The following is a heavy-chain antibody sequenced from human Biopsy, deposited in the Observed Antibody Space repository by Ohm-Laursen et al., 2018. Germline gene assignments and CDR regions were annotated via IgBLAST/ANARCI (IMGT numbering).Heavy chain of an antibody. CDR3: ASLGLVWFGELLSVPFGMDV. CDR2: ITSRSGYK. Sequence: SLRLSCAAPGFRYTSYTMNWVRQVPGKGLEWVSSITSRSGYKYYADSVKGRFTISRDNAKNSLYLQMNSLRAEDTAVYFCASLGLVWFGELLSVPFGMDVWGQGTTVTVSS. V-gene: IGHV3-21*01. J-gene: IGHJ6*02. D-gene: IGHD3-10*01. CDR1: GFRYTSYT.